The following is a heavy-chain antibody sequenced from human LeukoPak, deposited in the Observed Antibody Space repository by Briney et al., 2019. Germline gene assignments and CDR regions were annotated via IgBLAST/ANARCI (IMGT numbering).Heavy chain of an antibody. CDR3: ARVAQYYDILTGYYISWFDP. CDR2: IYSGGGT. Sequence: AGGSLRLSCAASGFTVSSNYMSWVRQAPGKGLEWVSVIYSGGGTYYADSVKGGFTISRDNSKNTLYLQMNSLRAEDTAVYYCARVAQYYDILTGYYISWFDPWGQGTLVTVSS. D-gene: IGHD3-9*01. J-gene: IGHJ5*02. CDR1: GFTVSSNY. V-gene: IGHV3-66*01.